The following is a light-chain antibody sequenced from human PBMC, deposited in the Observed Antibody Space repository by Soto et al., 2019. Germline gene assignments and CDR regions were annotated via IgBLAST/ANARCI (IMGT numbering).Light chain of an antibody. Sequence: EIVLTQSPATLSLSPGERATLSCRASQSVSSYLAWYQQKPCQAPRLLIYDASNRATGIPARFSDIGSGTDFTLTISRLEPEDFAVYYCQQRSNWPLTFGGGTKVEIK. J-gene: IGKJ4*01. CDR3: QQRSNWPLT. CDR1: QSVSSY. CDR2: DAS. V-gene: IGKV3-11*01.